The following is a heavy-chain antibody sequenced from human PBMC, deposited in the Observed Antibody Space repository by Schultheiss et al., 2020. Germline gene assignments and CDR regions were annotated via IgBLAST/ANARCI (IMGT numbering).Heavy chain of an antibody. J-gene: IGHJ3*02. CDR2: IYYSGST. Sequence: SETLSLTCTVSGGSISSGGYYWSWIRQHPGKGLEWIGYIYYSGSTNYNPSLKSRVTISVDTSKNQFSLKLSSVTAADTAVYYCARDRAAAGRRSDAFDIWGQGTMVTVAS. V-gene: IGHV4-61*08. CDR1: GGSISSGGYY. CDR3: ARDRAAAGRRSDAFDI. D-gene: IGHD6-13*01.